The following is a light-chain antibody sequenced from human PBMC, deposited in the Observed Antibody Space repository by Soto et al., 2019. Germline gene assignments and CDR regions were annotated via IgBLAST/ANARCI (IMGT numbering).Light chain of an antibody. CDR2: CAS. Sequence: DIVMTQSPDSLAVSLGERATINCKSSQNILSSSNNKNYLAWYQQKPGQPPKLLICCASTRSSAIPDRLSGSGSGTDFTLTISSLQGEEVAVYYSLQYYNRYTFGQGTKLEI. CDR1: QNILSSSNNKNY. CDR3: LQYYNRYT. J-gene: IGKJ2*01. V-gene: IGKV4-1*01.